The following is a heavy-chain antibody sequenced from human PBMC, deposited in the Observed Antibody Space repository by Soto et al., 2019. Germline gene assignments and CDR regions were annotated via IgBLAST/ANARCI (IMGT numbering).Heavy chain of an antibody. D-gene: IGHD3-10*01. Sequence: PSETLSLTCTVSGGSISSYYWSWILQPPGKGLEWIGYIYYSGSTNYNPSLKSRVTISVDTSKNQFSLKLSSVTAADTAVYYCEREGSGSSGLYGMDVWGQGTTVTVSS. J-gene: IGHJ6*02. CDR2: IYYSGST. CDR1: GGSISSYY. V-gene: IGHV4-59*01. CDR3: EREGSGSSGLYGMDV.